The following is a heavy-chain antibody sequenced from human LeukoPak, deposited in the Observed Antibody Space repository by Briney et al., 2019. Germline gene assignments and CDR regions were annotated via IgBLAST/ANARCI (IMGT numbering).Heavy chain of an antibody. CDR3: AKDRYYYDTGGAFDI. CDR2: ISWNSGSI. J-gene: IGHJ3*02. Sequence: GRSLRLSCAASGFTFDDYAMHWVRQAPGKGLEWVSGISWNSGSIGYADSVKGRFTISRDNAKNSLYLQMNSLRAEDTALYYCAKDRYYYDTGGAFDIWGQGTMVTVSS. CDR1: GFTFDDYA. V-gene: IGHV3-9*01. D-gene: IGHD3-22*01.